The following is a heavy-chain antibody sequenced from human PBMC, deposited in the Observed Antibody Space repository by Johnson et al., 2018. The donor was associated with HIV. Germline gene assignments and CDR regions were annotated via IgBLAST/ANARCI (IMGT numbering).Heavy chain of an antibody. CDR3: ARGGQVVRGAKGDAFDI. Sequence: VQLVESGGGLVQPGGSLRLSCAASGFTVSSNYMSWVRQAPGKGLEWVSVIYSDGTTYYADSVTGRFTISRDNAKNSLYLQMNSLRAEDTAVYYCARGGQVVRGAKGDAFDIWG. CDR2: IYSDGTT. D-gene: IGHD3-10*01. V-gene: IGHV3-66*02. CDR1: GFTVSSNY. J-gene: IGHJ3*02.